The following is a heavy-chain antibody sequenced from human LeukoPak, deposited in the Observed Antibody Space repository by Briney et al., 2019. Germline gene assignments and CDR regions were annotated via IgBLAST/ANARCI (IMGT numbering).Heavy chain of an antibody. J-gene: IGHJ4*02. CDR2: IEPNSGGT. V-gene: IGHV1-2*02. D-gene: IGHD1-26*01. CDR1: GYTFTGYY. Sequence: GASVKVSCKASGYTFTGYYMQWVRQAPGQGLEWMGWIEPNSGGTNSAQKFQGRVTMTRDTSISTAYMELRRLRSDDTAVYYCARVSGSPSLWDYWGQGTLVTVSS. CDR3: ARVSGSPSLWDY.